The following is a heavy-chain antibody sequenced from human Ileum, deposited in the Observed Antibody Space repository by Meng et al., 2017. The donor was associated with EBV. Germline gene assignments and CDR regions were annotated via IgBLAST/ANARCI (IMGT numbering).Heavy chain of an antibody. CDR1: GYTFINNG. V-gene: IGHV1-18*01. Sequence: QVELVQSGGEVKKPGASVKVSCKASGYTFINNGFSEVRQAPGQGLEWMGWISTFNGNTNYAQKFQGRLTVTTDTSTNTAYMELRNLRSDDTAVYYCASNGDEVDYWGQGTLVTVSS. D-gene: IGHD4-17*01. CDR2: ISTFNGNT. CDR3: ASNGDEVDY. J-gene: IGHJ4*02.